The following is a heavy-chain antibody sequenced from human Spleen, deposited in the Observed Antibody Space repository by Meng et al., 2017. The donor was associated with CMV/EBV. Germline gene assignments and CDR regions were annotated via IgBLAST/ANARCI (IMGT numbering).Heavy chain of an antibody. D-gene: IGHD6-6*01. CDR3: ARGSSIAARPGVY. Sequence: GESLKISCVASGVTFSNHGMHWVRQAPGKGLEWVTFIQYDGSDKYYADSVKGRFTISRDNSKNTVYLQMNSLGPEDTAVYYCARGSSIAARPGVYWGQGTLVTVSS. CDR2: IQYDGSDK. J-gene: IGHJ4*02. CDR1: GVTFSNHG. V-gene: IGHV3-30*02.